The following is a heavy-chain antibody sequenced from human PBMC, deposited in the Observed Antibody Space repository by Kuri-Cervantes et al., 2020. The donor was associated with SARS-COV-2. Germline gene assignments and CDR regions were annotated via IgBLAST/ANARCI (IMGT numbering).Heavy chain of an antibody. CDR2: INHSGST. J-gene: IGHJ4*02. D-gene: IGHD3-3*01. CDR1: GGSFSGYY. CDR3: ARSDFWSGYYTLVFDY. Sequence: GSLRLSCAVYGGSFSGYYWSWIRQPPGKGLEWIGEINHSGSTNYNPSLKSRVTISVDTSKNQFSLKLSSVTAADTAVYYCARSDFWSGYYTLVFDYWGQGTLVTVSS. V-gene: IGHV4-34*01.